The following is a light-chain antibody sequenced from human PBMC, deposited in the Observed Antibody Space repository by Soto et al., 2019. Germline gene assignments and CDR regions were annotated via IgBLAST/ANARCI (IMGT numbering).Light chain of an antibody. CDR2: DVS. CDR1: SSDVGTYNH. V-gene: IGLV2-18*02. CDR3: SSYTGSSPLVV. J-gene: IGLJ2*01. Sequence: QSALTQPPSVSGSPGQSVTISCTGTSSDVGTYNHVSWYQQPPGTAPKLMIYDVSNRPSGVPDRFSGSKSGNTASLTISGLQAEDEVEYYCSSYTGSSPLVVFGGGTKVTVL.